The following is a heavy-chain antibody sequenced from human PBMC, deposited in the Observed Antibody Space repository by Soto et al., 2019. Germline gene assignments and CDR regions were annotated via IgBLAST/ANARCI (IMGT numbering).Heavy chain of an antibody. Sequence: QVQLQESGPGLVKPSQTLSLTCTVSGGSISSGDYYWSWIRQPPGKGLEWIGFIYYSGGTYYKPSLKSRVAISVDTSKNRFSLNLSSVTAADTAVYYWAIASTGELWVYADWFDPWGPGTLVTVSS. J-gene: IGHJ5*02. CDR1: GGSISSGDYY. V-gene: IGHV4-30-4*01. CDR3: AIASTGELWVYADWFDP. CDR2: IYYSGGT. D-gene: IGHD3-16*01.